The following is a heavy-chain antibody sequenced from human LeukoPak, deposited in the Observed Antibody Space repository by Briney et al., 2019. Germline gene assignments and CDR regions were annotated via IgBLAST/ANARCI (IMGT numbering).Heavy chain of an antibody. Sequence: PGGSLRLSCEASGFIFTNYNMHWVRQAPGKGLEWVAVISYDGSNKYYADSVKGRFTISRDNSKNTLYLQMNSLRAEDTAVYYCAKEGGDIVVVVAATFGDYDGAFDIWGQGTMVTVSS. V-gene: IGHV3-30*18. J-gene: IGHJ3*02. CDR2: ISYDGSNK. CDR3: AKEGGDIVVVVAATFGDYDGAFDI. D-gene: IGHD2-15*01. CDR1: GFIFTNYN.